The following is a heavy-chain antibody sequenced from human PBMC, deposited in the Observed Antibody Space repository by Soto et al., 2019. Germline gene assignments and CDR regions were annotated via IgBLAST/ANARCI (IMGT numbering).Heavy chain of an antibody. V-gene: IGHV1-69*01. J-gene: IGHJ6*02. CDR3: AAVDYYYYYGMDV. CDR2: IIPIFGTA. CDR1: ASAFSIYA. Sequence: SVPVSCKAAASAFSIYAISCVRQAPGQGLEWMGGIIPIFGTANYAQKFQGRVTITADESTSTAYMELSSLRSEDTAGYYCAAVDYYYYYGMDVWGQGTTVNVS.